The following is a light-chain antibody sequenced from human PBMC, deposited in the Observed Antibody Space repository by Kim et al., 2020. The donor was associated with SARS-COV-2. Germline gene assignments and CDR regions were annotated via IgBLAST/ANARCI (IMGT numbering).Light chain of an antibody. V-gene: IGKV1-39*01. CDR3: QQNYRTHNT. J-gene: IGKJ2*01. CDR1: QDISNY. Sequence: DIQMTQSPSSLSASVGDRVTITCRASQDISNYLNWYQQKPGKAPKLLIYAASSLHTGVPSRFSGTGSGTDFTLTITSLQPEDFATYSCQQNYRTHNTFGQGTKLEI. CDR2: AAS.